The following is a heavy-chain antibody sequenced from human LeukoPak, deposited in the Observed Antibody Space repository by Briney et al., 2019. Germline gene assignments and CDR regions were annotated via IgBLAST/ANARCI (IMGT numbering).Heavy chain of an antibody. V-gene: IGHV4-59*04. CDR1: GGSISSYY. Sequence: SETLSLTCTVSGGSISSYYWSWIRQSPGRGLEWIGDIHYSGTTFYNPSLKSRVTISVDTSKNQFSLRLNSLTAADAAIYYCARHGLTGTTYSPFDYWGQGTLVSVSS. J-gene: IGHJ4*02. D-gene: IGHD1-7*01. CDR2: IHYSGTT. CDR3: ARHGLTGTTYSPFDY.